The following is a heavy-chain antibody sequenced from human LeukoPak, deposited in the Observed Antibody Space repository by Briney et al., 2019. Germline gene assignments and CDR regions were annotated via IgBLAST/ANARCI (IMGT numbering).Heavy chain of an antibody. CDR1: GCPFSDVW. D-gene: IGHD3-22*01. CDR2: IKSKTDGGTA. J-gene: IGHJ4*02. V-gene: IGHV3-15*01. Sequence: GGSLRVSCAASGCPFSDVWMSWVRQAPGKGLEWVGRIKSKTDGGTADYAAPVKGRFTFSRDDSKNTLYLQMNSLNTEDTAVYYCTTDWYYYDSSGYYPIFWGQGTLVTVSS. CDR3: TTDWYYYDSSGYYPIF.